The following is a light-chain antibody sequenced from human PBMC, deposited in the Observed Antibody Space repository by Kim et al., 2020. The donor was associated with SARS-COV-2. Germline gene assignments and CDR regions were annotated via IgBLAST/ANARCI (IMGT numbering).Light chain of an antibody. CDR2: EVS. CDR1: SSDVGGYNY. Sequence: GSPGQSVTISCTGTSSDVGGYNYVSLYQQHPGKAPKLMIYEVSKRPSGVPDRFSGSKSGNTASLTVSGLQAEDEADYYCSSYAGKVFGTGTKVTVL. J-gene: IGLJ1*01. V-gene: IGLV2-8*01. CDR3: SSYAGKV.